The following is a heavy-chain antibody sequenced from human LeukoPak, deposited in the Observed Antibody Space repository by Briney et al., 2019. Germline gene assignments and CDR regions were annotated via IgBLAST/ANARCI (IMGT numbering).Heavy chain of an antibody. V-gene: IGHV3-23*01. J-gene: IGHJ4*02. D-gene: IGHD3-3*01. CDR1: GFTFSSYA. CDR2: ISGSGGST. CDR3: AKDQDFWSGYYTN. Sequence: GGSLRLSCAASGFTFSSYAMSWVRQAPGKGLEWVSAISGSGGSTYYTDSVKGRFTISRDNSKNTLYLQMNSLRAEDTAVYYCAKDQDFWSGYYTNWGQGTLVTVSS.